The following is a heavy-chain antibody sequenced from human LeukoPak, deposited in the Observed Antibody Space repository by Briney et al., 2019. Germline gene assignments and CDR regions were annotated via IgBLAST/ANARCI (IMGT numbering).Heavy chain of an antibody. CDR3: ARRAHYYGSGSYSYYFDY. V-gene: IGHV1-69*05. D-gene: IGHD3-10*01. CDR1: GGTFSSYA. Sequence: SVKVSCKASGGTFSSYAISWVRQAPGQGLEWMGGIIPIFGTANYAQKLQGRVTMTTDTSTSTAYMELRSLRSDDTAVYYCARRAHYYGSGSYSYYFDYWGQGTLVTVSS. J-gene: IGHJ4*02. CDR2: IIPIFGTA.